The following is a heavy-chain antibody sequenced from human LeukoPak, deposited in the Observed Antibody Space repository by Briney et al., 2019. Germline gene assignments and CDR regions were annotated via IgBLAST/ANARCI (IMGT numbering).Heavy chain of an antibody. CDR1: GGTFSSYA. V-gene: IGHV1-69*05. CDR3: ARVAARTSVYYYYMDV. D-gene: IGHD6-6*01. J-gene: IGHJ6*03. CDR2: IIPIFGTA. Sequence: SVKVSCKASGGTFSSYAISWVRQAPGQGLEWMGGIIPIFGTANYAQKFQGRVTITTDGSTSTAYMELSSLRSEDTAVYYCARVAARTSVYYYYMDVWGKGTTVTVSS.